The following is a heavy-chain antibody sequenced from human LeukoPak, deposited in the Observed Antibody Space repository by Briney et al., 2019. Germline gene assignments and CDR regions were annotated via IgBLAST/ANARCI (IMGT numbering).Heavy chain of an antibody. V-gene: IGHV1-69*13. CDR2: IIPIFGTA. D-gene: IGHD1-26*01. J-gene: IGHJ3*02. CDR3: ARKLSWEPDAFDI. Sequence: SVKVSCKASGGTFSSYAISWVRQAPGQGLEWVGGIIPIFGTANYAQKFQGRVTITADESTSTAYMELSSLRSEDTAVYYCARKLSWEPDAFDIWGQGTMVTVSS. CDR1: GGTFSSYA.